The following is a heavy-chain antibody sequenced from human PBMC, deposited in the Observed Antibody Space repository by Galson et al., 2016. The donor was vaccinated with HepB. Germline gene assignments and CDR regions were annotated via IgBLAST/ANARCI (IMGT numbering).Heavy chain of an antibody. V-gene: IGHV3-7*03. J-gene: IGHJ4*02. CDR3: AKDHDRGWSYDY. CDR1: GFTFSRYW. Sequence: SLRLSCAASGFTFSRYWMAWVRQAPGKGLEWVANIKLDGSEKYYVDSVRGRFTISRDNAKNSLYLEMNSLRVEDTAVYYCAKDHDRGWSYDYWGQGTLVTDSS. D-gene: IGHD2-15*01. CDR2: IKLDGSEK.